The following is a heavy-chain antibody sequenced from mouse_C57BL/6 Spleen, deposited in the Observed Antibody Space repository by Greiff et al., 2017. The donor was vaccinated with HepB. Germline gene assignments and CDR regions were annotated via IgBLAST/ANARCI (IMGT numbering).Heavy chain of an antibody. CDR2: IYPGDGDT. J-gene: IGHJ3*01. D-gene: IGHD2-2*01. Sequence: QVQLQHSGAELVKPGASVKISCKASGYAFSSYWMNWVKQRPGKGLEWIGQIYPGDGDTNYNGKFKGKATLTADKSSSTAYMQLSSLTSEDSAVYFCARGGPMVRFAYWGQGTLVTVSA. CDR1: GYAFSSYW. V-gene: IGHV1-80*01. CDR3: ARGGPMVRFAY.